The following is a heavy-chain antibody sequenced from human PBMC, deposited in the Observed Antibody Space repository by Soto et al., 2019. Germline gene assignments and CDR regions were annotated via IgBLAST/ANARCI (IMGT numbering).Heavy chain of an antibody. CDR2: ISYDGSNK. J-gene: IGHJ6*02. D-gene: IGHD6-6*01. V-gene: IGHV3-30*18. CDR3: AKAVAARPGYYYGMDV. CDR1: GFTFSSYG. Sequence: QVQLVESGGGVVQPGRSLRLSCAASGFTFSSYGMHWVRQAPGKGLEWVAVISYDGSNKYYADSVKGRFIISRDNSKNTLYLRMSSLRAEYTAVYYCAKAVAARPGYYYGMDVSGQGTTVTVSS.